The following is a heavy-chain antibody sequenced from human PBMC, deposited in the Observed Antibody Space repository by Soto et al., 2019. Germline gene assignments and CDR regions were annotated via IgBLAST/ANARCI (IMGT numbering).Heavy chain of an antibody. V-gene: IGHV4-30-4*01. CDR1: GASINSGDYY. CDR2: ISYSGNT. D-gene: IGHD3-3*01. Sequence: SETLSLTCTVSGASINSGDYYWAWIRQPPGEGLEWIGYISYSGNTDYSPSLKSRVTISRDTSKNQFSVNLNSVTAADTALCYCVRALGSRFREWPRFDPWGQGILVTVSS. J-gene: IGHJ5*02. CDR3: VRALGSRFREWPRFDP.